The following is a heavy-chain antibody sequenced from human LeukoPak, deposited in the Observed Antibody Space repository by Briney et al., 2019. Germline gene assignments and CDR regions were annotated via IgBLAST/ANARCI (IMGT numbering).Heavy chain of an antibody. J-gene: IGHJ1*01. CDR1: GCSISSGGYY. CDR3: ARETEYFQH. Sequence: SETLSLTCTVSGCSISSGGYYWSWVPQHPGKGLEWVGFIYYSRSTSDNPSLKSRATISQDTQNSPFSLRLSSVTAADTAVSYCARETEYFQHWGQGTLVTVSS. V-gene: IGHV4-31*03. CDR2: IYYSRST.